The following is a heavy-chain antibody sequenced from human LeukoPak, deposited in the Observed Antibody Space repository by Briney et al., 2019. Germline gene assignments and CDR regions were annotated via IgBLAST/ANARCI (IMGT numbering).Heavy chain of an antibody. J-gene: IGHJ4*02. CDR1: GFTFSSYE. CDR3: ARDRERAADLGY. D-gene: IGHD6-13*01. Sequence: GSLRLSCAASGFTFSSYEMNWVRQAPGKGLEWVSYISSSGNTIYYADSVKGRFTISRDNSKNTLYLQMNSLRVEDTAVYYCARDRERAADLGYWGQGTLVTVSS. V-gene: IGHV3-48*03. CDR2: ISSSGNTI.